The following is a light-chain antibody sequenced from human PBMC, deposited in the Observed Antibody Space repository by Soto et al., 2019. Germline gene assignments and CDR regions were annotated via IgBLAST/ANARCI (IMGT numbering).Light chain of an antibody. CDR2: GAS. CDR1: QSDSSNY. Sequence: IVLTKNPGTLSLSPGESATRSCRASQSDSSNYFAWYQQKPGQAPRLLIYGASSWATGIPDRFSGSGSGTDFTLTISRLEPEDFAVYYCQQYGTSPVTFAGGTKVDIK. V-gene: IGKV3-20*01. CDR3: QQYGTSPVT. J-gene: IGKJ4*01.